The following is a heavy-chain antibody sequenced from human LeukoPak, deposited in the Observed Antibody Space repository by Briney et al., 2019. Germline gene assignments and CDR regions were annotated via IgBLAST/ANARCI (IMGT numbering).Heavy chain of an antibody. CDR2: INPNSGGT. V-gene: IGHV1-2*06. CDR3: ARGTLAASSGRDY. J-gene: IGHJ4*02. CDR1: GYTFTGYY. Sequence: ASVKVSCKASGYTFTGYYMHWVRQAPGKGLEWMGRINPNSGGTNYAQKFQGRVTMTRDTSISTAYMELSRLRSDDTAVYYCARGTLAASSGRDYWGQGTLVTVSS. D-gene: IGHD6-25*01.